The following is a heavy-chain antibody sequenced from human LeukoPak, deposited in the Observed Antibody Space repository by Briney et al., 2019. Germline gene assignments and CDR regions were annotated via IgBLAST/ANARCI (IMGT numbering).Heavy chain of an antibody. CDR3: ARVGGGTNPYDY. CDR1: GGSISSSSYY. Sequence: PSETLSLTCTVSGGSISSSSYYWGWIRQPPGKGLEWIGSIYYSGSTYYNPSLKSRVTISVDTSKNQFSLKLSSVTAADTAVYYCARVGGGTNPYDYWGQGTLVTVSS. CDR2: IYYSGST. V-gene: IGHV4-39*07. D-gene: IGHD3-16*01. J-gene: IGHJ4*02.